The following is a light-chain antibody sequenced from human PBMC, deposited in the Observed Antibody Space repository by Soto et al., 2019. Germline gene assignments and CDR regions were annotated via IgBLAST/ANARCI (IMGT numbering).Light chain of an antibody. CDR2: DAS. CDR1: QDISNY. Sequence: DIQMTQSPSSLSASVGDRVTITCQASQDISNYLNWYQQKPGKAPKLLIYDASNLETGVPSRFSGSGSGTDFTFAISILQSEDIATYYCQQDYNLPPCTFGPGTKVDIK. J-gene: IGKJ3*01. CDR3: QQDYNLPPCT. V-gene: IGKV1-33*01.